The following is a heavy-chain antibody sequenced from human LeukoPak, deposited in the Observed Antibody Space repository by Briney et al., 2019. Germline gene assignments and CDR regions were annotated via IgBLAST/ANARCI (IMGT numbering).Heavy chain of an antibody. Sequence: PSETLSLTCTVSGGSICSYYWSWIRQPPGKGLEWIGYIYYSGSTNYNPSLKSRVTISVDTSKNQFSLKLSSVTAADTAVYYCARASGDGYNYHYWGQGTLVTVSS. CDR1: GGSICSYY. J-gene: IGHJ4*02. V-gene: IGHV4-59*08. D-gene: IGHD5-24*01. CDR3: ARASGDGYNYHY. CDR2: IYYSGST.